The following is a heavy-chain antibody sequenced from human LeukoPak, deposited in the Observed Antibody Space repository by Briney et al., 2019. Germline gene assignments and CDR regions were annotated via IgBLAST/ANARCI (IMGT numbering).Heavy chain of an antibody. D-gene: IGHD3-16*01. Sequence: GGSLRLSCAASGFTVSSNYMSWVRQAPGKGLEWVSVIYSGGSTYYADSVKGRSTISRDNSKNTLYLQMNSLRAEDTAVYYCARDSTYYDYVWGSYIHWGQGTLVTVSS. J-gene: IGHJ4*02. V-gene: IGHV3-53*01. CDR1: GFTVSSNY. CDR3: ARDSTYYDYVWGSYIH. CDR2: IYSGGST.